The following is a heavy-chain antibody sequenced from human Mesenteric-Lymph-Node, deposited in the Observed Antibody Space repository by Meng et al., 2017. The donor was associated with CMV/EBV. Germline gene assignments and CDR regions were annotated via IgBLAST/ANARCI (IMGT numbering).Heavy chain of an antibody. CDR1: GFTVTSNY. J-gene: IGHJ4*02. CDR3: ARSPPENYGDYYYFDY. D-gene: IGHD4-17*01. V-gene: IGHV3-66*02. CDR2: IYSAAGT. Sequence: GGSLRLSCAASGFTVTSNYMTWVRQTPGKGLEWVSVIYSAAGTYYADSVKGRFTISRDNSKNTLYLQMNSLRPEDTAVYYCARSPPENYGDYYYFDYWGQGTLVTVSS.